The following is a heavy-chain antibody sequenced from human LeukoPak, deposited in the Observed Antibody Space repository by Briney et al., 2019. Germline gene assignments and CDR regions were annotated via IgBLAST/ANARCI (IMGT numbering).Heavy chain of an antibody. CDR2: VSTYNGNT. Sequence: ASVKVSCKASGYTFTSYGISWVRQAPGQGLEWMGWVSTYNGNTKYAQNLQGRVTTTTDTSTSTAYMELRSLRSDDTAMYYCARQSTGSYYSPIDYWGQGTLVTVSS. D-gene: IGHD1-26*01. J-gene: IGHJ4*02. CDR3: ARQSTGSYYSPIDY. CDR1: GYTFTSYG. V-gene: IGHV1-18*01.